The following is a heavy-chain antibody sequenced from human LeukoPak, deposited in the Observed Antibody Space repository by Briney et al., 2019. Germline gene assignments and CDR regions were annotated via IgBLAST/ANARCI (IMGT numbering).Heavy chain of an antibody. J-gene: IGHJ4*02. V-gene: IGHV3-30*18. D-gene: IGHD3-10*01. CDR2: ISYDESNK. CDR3: AKDEYYGSGSYYFFDY. Sequence: GRSLRLSCAASGFTFSSYGMHWVRQAPGKGLEWVAFISYDESNKYYADSVKGRFTISRDNSKNTLYLQMNSLRAEDTAVYYCAKDEYYGSGSYYFFDYWGQGTLVTVSS. CDR1: GFTFSSYG.